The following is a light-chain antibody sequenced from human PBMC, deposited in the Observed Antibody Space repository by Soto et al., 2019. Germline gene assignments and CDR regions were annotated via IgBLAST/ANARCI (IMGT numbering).Light chain of an antibody. Sequence: EIVRSQSPATLSVSPGERATLSCRAGQSVGRNLAWYQQKPGQAPRLLIYGASTRATDIPARFSGSGSGTEFTLTISSLRSEDSAIYYCQQCKSWPFTFGQGTKLEI. CDR3: QQCKSWPFT. V-gene: IGKV3D-15*01. CDR2: GAS. CDR1: QSVGRN. J-gene: IGKJ2*01.